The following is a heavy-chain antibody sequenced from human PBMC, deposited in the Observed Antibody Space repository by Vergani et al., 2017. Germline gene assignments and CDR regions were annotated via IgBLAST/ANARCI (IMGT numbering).Heavy chain of an antibody. D-gene: IGHD6-19*01. Sequence: QLQLQQSGPGLVKPSETLFLTCTVSAHSISSGSYYWGWIRQPPGKSLEWIGSIYYSGLTYYNPSLKSRVAISVDTSKNQFSLKVTSVTAADTAVYYCASDTHSGQRADRWGQGILVTVSS. V-gene: IGHV4-39*01. CDR3: ASDTHSGQRADR. J-gene: IGHJ5*02. CDR2: IYYSGLT. CDR1: AHSISSGSYY.